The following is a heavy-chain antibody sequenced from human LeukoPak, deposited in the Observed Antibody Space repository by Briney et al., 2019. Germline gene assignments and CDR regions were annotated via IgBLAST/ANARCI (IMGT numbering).Heavy chain of an antibody. V-gene: IGHV1-24*01. J-gene: IGHJ4*02. CDR2: FDPEDGER. CDR1: GYSLTEIS. D-gene: IGHD5-24*01. Sequence: ASVKASCKVSGYSLTEISMHWVRQAPGKGLEWMGGFDPEDGERMSAQKFQGRVTMTEDTSTDTAYMELSSLRPEDTAVYYCATDKDGYNYYFDSWGQGTLVTVSS. CDR3: ATDKDGYNYYFDS.